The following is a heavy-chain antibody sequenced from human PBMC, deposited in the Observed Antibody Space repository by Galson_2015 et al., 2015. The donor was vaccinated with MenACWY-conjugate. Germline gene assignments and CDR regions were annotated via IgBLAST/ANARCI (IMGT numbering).Heavy chain of an antibody. V-gene: IGHV5-10-1*01. CDR3: LRPGYNNYDMDV. J-gene: IGHJ6*02. CDR2: IDPSDSRT. Sequence: QSGAEVKKPGESARISCKGSGYKFTSYWINWVRQMPGKGLEWMGRIDPSDSRTNYSPSFQGHVTISADKSITTAYLPWSSLKAADTARYYCLRPGYNNYDMDVWGQGTTVTVSS. CDR1: GYKFTSYW. D-gene: IGHD1-1*01.